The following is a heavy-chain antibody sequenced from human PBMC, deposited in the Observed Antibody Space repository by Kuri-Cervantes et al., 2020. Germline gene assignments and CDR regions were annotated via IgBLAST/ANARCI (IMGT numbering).Heavy chain of an antibody. J-gene: IGHJ3*02. D-gene: IGHD5-24*01. CDR3: ARPLKRWLQLGAFDI. Sequence: SETLSLTCAISGGPISSTDFWTWVRQPRGKGLEWIGEIYHSGSTNYNPSLKSRVTISVDKSKKQFSLKLSSVTAADTAVYYCARPLKRWLQLGAFDIWGQGTMVTVSS. CDR2: IYHSGST. V-gene: IGHV4-4*02. CDR1: GGPISSTDF.